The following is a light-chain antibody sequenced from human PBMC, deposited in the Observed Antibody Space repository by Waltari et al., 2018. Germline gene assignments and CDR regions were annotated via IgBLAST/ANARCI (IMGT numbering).Light chain of an antibody. V-gene: IGKV3-11*01. J-gene: IGKJ4*01. Sequence: LTTSPTHLSLFPGERAFPSCRASQSVTNYLAWYQQKPGQAPRLLIYDTSNRATGIPARFSGSGFGTDFTLTISSLEPEDFAVYYCQQRRDWPLTFGGGTKVEIK. CDR1: QSVTNY. CDR3: QQRRDWPLT. CDR2: DTS.